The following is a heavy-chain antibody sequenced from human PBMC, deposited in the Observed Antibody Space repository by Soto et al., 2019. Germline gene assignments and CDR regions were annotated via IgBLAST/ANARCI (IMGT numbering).Heavy chain of an antibody. V-gene: IGHV3-30-3*01. CDR2: ISYDGSNK. CDR1: GFTFSTYS. CDR3: ARDQFRLLTVDTAMPDYYYGMDV. J-gene: IGHJ6*02. Sequence: GGSLRLSCAASGFTFSTYSMHWVRQAPGKGLEWVAVISYDGSNKYYADSVKGRFTISRDNSKNTLYLQMNSLRAEDTAVYYCARDQFRLLTVDTAMPDYYYGMDVWGQGTTVTVSS. D-gene: IGHD5-18*01.